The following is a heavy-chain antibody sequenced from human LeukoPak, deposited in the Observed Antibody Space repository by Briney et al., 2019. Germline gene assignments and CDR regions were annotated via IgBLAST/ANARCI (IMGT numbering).Heavy chain of an antibody. CDR3: ARDTGYNTFDY. CDR1: GFTFSNYW. D-gene: IGHD5-24*01. Sequence: GGSLRLSCAASGFTFSNYWMSWVRQAPGKGLEWVANIKEDGSDKYYVDSVKGRFTISRDNAKNSQYLQMNSPRAEDTAVYYCARDTGYNTFDYWGQGTLVTVSP. V-gene: IGHV3-7*05. J-gene: IGHJ4*02. CDR2: IKEDGSDK.